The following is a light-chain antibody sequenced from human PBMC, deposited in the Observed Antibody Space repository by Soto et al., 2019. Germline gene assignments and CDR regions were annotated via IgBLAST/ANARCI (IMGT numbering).Light chain of an antibody. V-gene: IGKV3-15*01. J-gene: IGKJ2*01. CDR1: QSISRS. Sequence: EIVMTQSPATQSVSPGERATLSCRASQSISRSLAWYQQKPGQAPRLLIYGASTRATGIPARFSGSGSGTEFTLTISSLQSEDFAVYYCQQYNNGPTYTFGQGTKLEIK. CDR2: GAS. CDR3: QQYNNGPTYT.